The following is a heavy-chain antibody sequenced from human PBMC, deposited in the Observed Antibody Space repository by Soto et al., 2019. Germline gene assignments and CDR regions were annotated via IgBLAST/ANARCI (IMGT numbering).Heavy chain of an antibody. Sequence: GGSLRLSCAASGFTFSSYAMTWVGQAPGKGLEWVSAISGSGYSTYYADSVKGRFTISRDNSQNTLYLLMNSLRAEDTAVYYCARQSLLKSIPIYGYFYYAMDVWGQGTSVTVSS. D-gene: IGHD3-3*01. CDR1: GFTFSSYA. CDR2: ISGSGYST. CDR3: ARQSLLKSIPIYGYFYYAMDV. V-gene: IGHV3-23*01. J-gene: IGHJ6*02.